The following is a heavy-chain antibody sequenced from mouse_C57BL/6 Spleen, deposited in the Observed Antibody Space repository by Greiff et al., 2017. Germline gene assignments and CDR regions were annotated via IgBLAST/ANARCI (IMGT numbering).Heavy chain of an antibody. CDR3: ARPYYGRSPSVMDY. Sequence: EVKLMESGGGLVKPGGSLKLSCAASGFTFSSYAMSWVRQTPEKRLEWVATISDGGSYTYYPDNVKGRFTISRDNAKNNLYLQMSHLKSEDTAIYYCARPYYGRSPSVMDYWGQGTSVTVSS. CDR2: ISDGGSYT. D-gene: IGHD1-1*01. CDR1: GFTFSSYA. V-gene: IGHV5-4*03. J-gene: IGHJ4*01.